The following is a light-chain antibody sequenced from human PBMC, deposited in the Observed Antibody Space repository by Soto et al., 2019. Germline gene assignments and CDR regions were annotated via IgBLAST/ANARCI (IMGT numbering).Light chain of an antibody. Sequence: EIVLTQSPGTLSLSPGGGATVSCRASQSVSGNSLAWYQQRPGQAPRLLIYASSTRATGIPDRFSGGGSGTDFTLTISRLEPEGFAVYFCHHYGTSPWTFGQGTKVDIK. CDR2: ASS. J-gene: IGKJ1*01. CDR1: QSVSGNS. V-gene: IGKV3-20*01. CDR3: HHYGTSPWT.